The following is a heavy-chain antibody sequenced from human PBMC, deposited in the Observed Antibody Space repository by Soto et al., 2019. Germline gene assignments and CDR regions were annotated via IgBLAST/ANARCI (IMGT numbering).Heavy chain of an antibody. J-gene: IGHJ4*02. CDR2: INHSGST. V-gene: IGHV4-34*01. CDR3: ARVPRGATVVTQGGYYFDY. CDR1: GGSFSGYY. Sequence: PSETLSLTCAVYGGSFSGYYWSWIRQPPGKGLEWIGEINHSGSTNYNPSLKSRVTISVDTSKNQFSLKLSSVTAADTAVYYCARVPRGATVVTQGGYYFDYWGQGTLVTVSS. D-gene: IGHD4-17*01.